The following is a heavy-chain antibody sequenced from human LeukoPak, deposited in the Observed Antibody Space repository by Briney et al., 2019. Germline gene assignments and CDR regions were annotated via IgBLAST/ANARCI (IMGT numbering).Heavy chain of an antibody. D-gene: IGHD3-9*01. CDR3: ARANRDYDILTGYQDY. CDR2: INPNSGGT. J-gene: IGHJ4*02. CDR1: GYTFTSYG. Sequence: ASVKVSCKASGYTFTSYGISWVRQAPGQGLEWMGWINPNSGGTNYAQKFQGRVTMTRDTSISTAYMELSRLRSDDTAVYYCARANRDYDILTGYQDYWGQGTLVTVSS. V-gene: IGHV1-2*02.